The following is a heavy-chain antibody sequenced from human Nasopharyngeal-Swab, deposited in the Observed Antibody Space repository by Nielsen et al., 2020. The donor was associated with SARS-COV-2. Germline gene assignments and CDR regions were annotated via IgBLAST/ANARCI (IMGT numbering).Heavy chain of an antibody. CDR1: GFTFSSYA. Sequence: LKISCASSGFTFSSYAMHWVRQAPGKGLEWVAVISYDGSNKYYADSVKGRFTISRDNSNNTLYLQMNSLRAEDTAVYYCGRDQLGDTAMVTLDYWGQGTLVTVSS. D-gene: IGHD5-18*01. J-gene: IGHJ4*02. CDR3: GRDQLGDTAMVTLDY. CDR2: ISYDGSNK. V-gene: IGHV3-30*04.